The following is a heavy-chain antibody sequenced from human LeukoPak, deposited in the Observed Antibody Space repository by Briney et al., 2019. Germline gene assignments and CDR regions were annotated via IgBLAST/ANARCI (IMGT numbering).Heavy chain of an antibody. CDR1: GGPIGSYY. CDR3: ARGSDFDY. CDR2: IYYSGST. Sequence: SETLSLTCTVSGGPIGSYYWSWIRQPPGKGLEWIGYIYYSGSTNYNPSLKSRVTISVDTSKNQFSLKLSSVTAADTAVYFCARGSDFDYWGQGTLVTVSS. V-gene: IGHV4-59*08. J-gene: IGHJ4*02.